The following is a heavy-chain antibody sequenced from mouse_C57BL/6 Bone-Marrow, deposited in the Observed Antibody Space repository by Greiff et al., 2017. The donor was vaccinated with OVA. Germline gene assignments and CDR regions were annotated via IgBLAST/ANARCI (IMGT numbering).Heavy chain of an antibody. CDR2: INPNYGTT. CDR3: ARGGYPYAMDY. V-gene: IGHV1-39*01. Sequence: VQLQQSGPELVKPGASVKISCKTSGYSFTDYNMNWVKQSNGKSLEWIGLINPNYGTTSYNQKFKGKATLTVDQSSSTAYMQLNSLPAEDSAVYYCARGGYPYAMDYWGQATSVTVSS. J-gene: IGHJ4*01. D-gene: IGHD2-2*01. CDR1: GYSFTDYN.